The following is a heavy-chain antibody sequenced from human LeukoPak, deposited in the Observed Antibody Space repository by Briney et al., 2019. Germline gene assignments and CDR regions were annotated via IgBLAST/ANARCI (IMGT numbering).Heavy chain of an antibody. CDR3: ARDLYCSAGNCST. CDR1: GFTVSGNF. Sequence: GGSLRLSCAASGFTVSGNFMSWVRQPPGKGLDWVSVIYSDGNTYYADSVRGRFTVSRDNSRDTLYLQMNSLRAEDTAVYYCARDLYCSAGNCSTWGQGTLVTVSS. CDR2: IYSDGNT. D-gene: IGHD2-15*01. V-gene: IGHV3-66*02. J-gene: IGHJ5*02.